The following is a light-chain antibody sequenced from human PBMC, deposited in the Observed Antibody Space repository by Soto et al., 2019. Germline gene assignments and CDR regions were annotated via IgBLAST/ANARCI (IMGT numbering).Light chain of an antibody. J-gene: IGLJ2*01. CDR2: EVS. V-gene: IGLV2-8*01. CDR1: SSDVGGYNS. Sequence: QSALTQPPSASGSPGQSVTISCTGTSSDVGGYNSVSWYQQHPGKAPKLMIYEVSKRPSGVPDRFSGSKSGNTASLTVSGLQAEAEAEYYCSSYAGSNNYVVFGGGTQLTAL. CDR3: SSYAGSNNYVV.